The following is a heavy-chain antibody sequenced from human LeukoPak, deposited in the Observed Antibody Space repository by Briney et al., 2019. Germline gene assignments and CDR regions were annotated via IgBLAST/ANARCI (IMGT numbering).Heavy chain of an antibody. Sequence: ASVKVSCKASGYTFTSYGISWVRQAPGQGLEWMGWISAYNGNTNYAQKLQGRVTMPTDTSTSTAYMELRSLRSDDTAVYYCARDYCSGGSCYSSVGFDYWGQGTLVAVSS. D-gene: IGHD2-15*01. CDR2: ISAYNGNT. CDR1: GYTFTSYG. J-gene: IGHJ4*02. V-gene: IGHV1-18*01. CDR3: ARDYCSGGSCYSSVGFDY.